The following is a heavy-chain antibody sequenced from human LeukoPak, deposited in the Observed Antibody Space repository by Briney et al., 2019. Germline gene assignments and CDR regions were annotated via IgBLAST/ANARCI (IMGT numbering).Heavy chain of an antibody. V-gene: IGHV1-18*01. CDR1: GYTFTSYG. J-gene: IGHJ3*02. Sequence: ASVKVSCKASGYTFTSYGIGWVRQAPGQGLEWMGWISAYNGNTNYAQKLQGRVTMTTDTSTSTAYMELRSLRSDDTAVYYCARVPLGYCSGGSCYSDAFDIWGQGTMVTVSS. D-gene: IGHD2-15*01. CDR3: ARVPLGYCSGGSCYSDAFDI. CDR2: ISAYNGNT.